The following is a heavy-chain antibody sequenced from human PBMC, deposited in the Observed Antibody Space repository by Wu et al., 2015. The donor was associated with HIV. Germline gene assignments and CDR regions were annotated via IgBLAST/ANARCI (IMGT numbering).Heavy chain of an antibody. D-gene: IGHD3-10*01. CDR3: ARRFTPYGSGSYVDAFDV. Sequence: QVQLVQSGAEVKKPGASVKVSCKASGYTFTGYYMHWVRQAPGQGLEWMGWINPKSGGTNYAQKFQGRVTMTRDTSISTAYMELSRLRSDDTAVYYCARRFTPYGSGSYVDAFDVWAQGTMVTVSS. V-gene: IGHV1-2*02. CDR1: GYTFTGYY. CDR2: INPKSGGT. J-gene: IGHJ3*01.